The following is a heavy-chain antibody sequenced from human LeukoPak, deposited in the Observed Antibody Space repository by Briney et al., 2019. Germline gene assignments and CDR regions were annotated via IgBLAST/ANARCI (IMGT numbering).Heavy chain of an antibody. CDR1: GFTFSSYA. J-gene: IGHJ4*02. Sequence: GGSLRLSCAASGFTFSSYAMNWVRQAPGKGLEWVSGISGSGGSTYYADSVKGRFTISRDNSKNTLYLQMNSLRAEDTAVYYCAKDMSIVVVTAICDYWGQGTLVTVSS. D-gene: IGHD2-21*02. CDR3: AKDMSIVVVTAICDY. CDR2: ISGSGGST. V-gene: IGHV3-23*01.